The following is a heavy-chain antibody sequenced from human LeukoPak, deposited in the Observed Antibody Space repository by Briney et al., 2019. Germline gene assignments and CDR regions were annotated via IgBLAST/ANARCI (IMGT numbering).Heavy chain of an antibody. CDR2: MNPNSGNT. D-gene: IGHD3-10*01. J-gene: IGHJ5*02. CDR1: GYTFTSYD. V-gene: IGHV1-8*01. Sequence: ASVKVSCKASGYTFTSYDINWVRQATGQGLEWMGWMNPNSGNTGYAQKFQGRVTMTRNTSISTAYMELNSLRAEDTAVYYCAKDLFYGLWFSVEPASWGQGTLVTVSS. CDR3: AKDLFYGLWFSVEPAS.